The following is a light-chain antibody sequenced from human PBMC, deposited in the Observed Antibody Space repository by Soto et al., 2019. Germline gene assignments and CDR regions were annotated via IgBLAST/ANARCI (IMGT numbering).Light chain of an antibody. CDR3: QQRSYWPPYT. Sequence: VLTQSTATLSLSPGERATLSCRASQSVSSYLAWYQQKPGQAPRLLIYEASNRATGIPARFSGSGSGTDFTLTISSLESEDSAVYYCQQRSYWPPYTFGQGTNVDI. CDR1: QSVSSY. V-gene: IGKV3-11*01. CDR2: EAS. J-gene: IGKJ2*01.